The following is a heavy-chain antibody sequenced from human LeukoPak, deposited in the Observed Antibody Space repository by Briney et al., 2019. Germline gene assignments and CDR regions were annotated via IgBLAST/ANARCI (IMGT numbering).Heavy chain of an antibody. CDR3: ARASPSRYDYVRRSYRGAHVFDI. CDR2: ISSSSYI. J-gene: IGHJ3*02. V-gene: IGHV3-21*01. D-gene: IGHD3-16*02. CDR1: GFTFSSYS. Sequence: GGSLRLSCAASGFTFSSYSMNWVRQAPGKGLEWVSSISSSSYIYYADSVKGRFTISRDNAKNSLYLQMNSLRAEDTAVYYCARASPSRYDYVRRSYRGAHVFDIWGQGTMVTVSS.